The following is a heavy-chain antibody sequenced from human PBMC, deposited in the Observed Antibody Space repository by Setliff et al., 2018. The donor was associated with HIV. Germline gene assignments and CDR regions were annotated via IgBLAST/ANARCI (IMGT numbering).Heavy chain of an antibody. J-gene: IGHJ1*01. D-gene: IGHD4-17*01. CDR2: IYHNGNT. Sequence: PSETLSLTCAVSGGSISSSNWWRWVRQPPGKGLEWIGEIYHNGNTNYSPSLKNRATMSVDNSKNQFYLMVRSVTAADTAVYYCARDWRAYGVLGSWGQGMLVTVSS. CDR1: GGSISSSNW. V-gene: IGHV4-4*02. CDR3: ARDWRAYGVLGS.